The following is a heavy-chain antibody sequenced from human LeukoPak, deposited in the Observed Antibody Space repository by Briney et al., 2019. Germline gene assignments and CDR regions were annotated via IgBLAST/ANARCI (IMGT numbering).Heavy chain of an antibody. CDR2: ISGSGGST. J-gene: IGHJ3*02. D-gene: IGHD2-2*01. CDR3: AKVNHAKYQLLLGAFDI. V-gene: IGHV3-23*01. Sequence: GGSLRLSCAASGFTFSSYAMSWVRQAPGKGLEWVSAISGSGGSTYYADSVKGRFTISRDNSKNTLYLQMNSLRAEDTAVYYCAKVNHAKYQLLLGAFDIWGQGTMVTVSS. CDR1: GFTFSSYA.